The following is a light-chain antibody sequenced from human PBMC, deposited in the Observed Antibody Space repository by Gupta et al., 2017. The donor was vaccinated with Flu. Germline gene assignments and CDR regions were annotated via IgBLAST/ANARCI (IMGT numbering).Light chain of an antibody. CDR3: SLSYSGVGV. CDR1: TGAVTSGHY. CDR2: DMS. Sequence: GTVTRTCGSSTGAVTSGHYRSWIQHKPGQAPMELIYDMSNKHASTPARFSGSRLRAKAALTLSGAQAEDEAYYYCSLSYSGVGVFGGGTKLT. J-gene: IGLJ3*02. V-gene: IGLV7-46*01.